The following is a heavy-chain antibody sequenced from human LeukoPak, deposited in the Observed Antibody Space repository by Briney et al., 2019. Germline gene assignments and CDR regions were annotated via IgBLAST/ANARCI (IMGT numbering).Heavy chain of an antibody. CDR2: ISSSGSYI. D-gene: IGHD3-9*01. CDR1: GFTFSSYA. CDR3: LVGLDY. Sequence: GGSLRLSCAASGFTFSSYAMSWVRQAPGKGLEWVSSISSSGSYIYHADSVKGRFTISRDNAKNTLYLQMNSLRAEDTAVYYCLVGLDYWGQGTLVTVSS. J-gene: IGHJ4*02. V-gene: IGHV3-21*01.